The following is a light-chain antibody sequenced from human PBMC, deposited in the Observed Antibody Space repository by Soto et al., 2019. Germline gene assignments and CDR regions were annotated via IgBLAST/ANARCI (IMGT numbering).Light chain of an antibody. CDR1: QSVSSH. CDR2: DAS. Sequence: EIVLTQSPATLSLSPGERATLSCRASQSVSSHLAWYQQKPGQAPRLLIYDASNRATGIPARLSGSGSGTDFTLTISSLEPEDFAVYYCQQRTNWQYTFGQGTKLEIK. J-gene: IGKJ2*01. CDR3: QQRTNWQYT. V-gene: IGKV3-11*01.